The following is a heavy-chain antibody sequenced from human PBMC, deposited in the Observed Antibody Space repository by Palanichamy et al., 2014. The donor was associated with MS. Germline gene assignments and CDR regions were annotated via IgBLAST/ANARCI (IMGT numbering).Heavy chain of an antibody. CDR2: FYVNGNS. CDR3: AREVYGTGWNADS. J-gene: IGHJ5*01. V-gene: IGHV4-4*07. CDR1: GDSISRHC. Sequence: QVQLQESGPGLVKPSETLSLTCIVSGDSISRHCWSWIRQPAGKGLEWIGRFYVNGNSGSNPSFKSRVTMSIDTSKNQFSLNLRSVTAADTAVYFCAREVYGTGWNADSWGQGTLVTVSS. D-gene: IGHD6-19*01.